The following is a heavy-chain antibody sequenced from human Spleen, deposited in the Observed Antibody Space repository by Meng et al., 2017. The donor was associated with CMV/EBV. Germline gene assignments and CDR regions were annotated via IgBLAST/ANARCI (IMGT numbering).Heavy chain of an antibody. D-gene: IGHD3-10*01. Sequence: GESLKISCAASGFTFSSYSMNWVRQAPGKGLEWVSSISSSSSYIYYADSVKGRFTISRDNAKNSLYLQMNSLRAEDTAVYYCARDYYYGSGSYSSFDSWGQGTLVTVSS. CDR1: GFTFSSYS. V-gene: IGHV3-21*01. CDR2: ISSSSSYI. CDR3: ARDYYYGSGSYSSFDS. J-gene: IGHJ4*02.